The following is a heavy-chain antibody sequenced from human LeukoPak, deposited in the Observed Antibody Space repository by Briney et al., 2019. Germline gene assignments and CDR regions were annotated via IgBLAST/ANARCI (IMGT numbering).Heavy chain of an antibody. CDR2: IKQDGSEK. CDR3: ARVITVYNVYEEVAEYFQY. V-gene: IGHV3-7*01. D-gene: IGHD5/OR15-5a*01. J-gene: IGHJ1*01. Sequence: SGGSLRLSCAASGFTFSSYWMSWVRQAPGKGLEWVANIKQDGSEKYYVDSVKGRFTISRDNAKNSLYLQMNSLRADATAVYYCARVITVYNVYEEVAEYFQYWGQGTLVTVSS. CDR1: GFTFSSYW.